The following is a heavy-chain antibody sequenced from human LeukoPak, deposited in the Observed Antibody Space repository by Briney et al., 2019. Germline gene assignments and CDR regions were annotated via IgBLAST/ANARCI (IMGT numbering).Heavy chain of an antibody. CDR3: ATDGGPAYSSSWYLY. D-gene: IGHD6-13*01. Sequence: PGGSLRLSCAASGFTFSSYWMSWVRQAPGKGLEWVANIKKDGSEKYYVDSVKGRFTISGDNAKNSLYLQMNSLRAEDTAVYYCATDGGPAYSSSWYLYWGQGSLVTVSS. V-gene: IGHV3-7*01. CDR2: IKKDGSEK. J-gene: IGHJ4*02. CDR1: GFTFSSYW.